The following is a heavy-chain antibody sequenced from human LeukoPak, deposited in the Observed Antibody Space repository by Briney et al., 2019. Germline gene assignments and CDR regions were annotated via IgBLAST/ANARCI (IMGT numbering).Heavy chain of an antibody. CDR3: ARVEYSSSSKVYYYYMDV. J-gene: IGHJ6*03. CDR2: IYSGGST. CDR1: GFTVSSNY. D-gene: IGHD6-6*01. V-gene: IGHV3-53*01. Sequence: PGGSLRLSCAASGFTVSSNYMSWVRQAPGKGLDWVSIIYSGGSTCYADSVKGRFNHSRNNYKNTLYLQIHSLSAEDPAVYYCARVEYSSSSKVYYYYMDVWGKGNPVTVSS.